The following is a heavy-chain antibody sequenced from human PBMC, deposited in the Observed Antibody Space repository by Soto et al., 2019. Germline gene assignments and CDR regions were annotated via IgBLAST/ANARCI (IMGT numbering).Heavy chain of an antibody. CDR1: GYPVTAYY. CDR3: ARGGGVGVAVSAAFEM. Sequence: QLHLVQSGAVVKKPGASVTVSCSASGYPVTAYYMHWVRQAPGRGLEWMGGINPATGAAKYTQTFQGRVTLTRATSTSTVFMELGGLTSEDPAVFYCARGGGVGVAVSAAFEMWGQGTLVTVSS. CDR2: INPATGAA. V-gene: IGHV1-2*02. D-gene: IGHD3-3*01. J-gene: IGHJ3*02.